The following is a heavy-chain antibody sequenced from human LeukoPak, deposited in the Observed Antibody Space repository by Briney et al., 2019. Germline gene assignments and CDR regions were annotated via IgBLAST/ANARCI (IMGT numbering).Heavy chain of an antibody. J-gene: IGHJ4*02. D-gene: IGHD6-13*01. CDR3: AREGYSPY. CDR1: SFTFSNYW. CDR2: IKQDGSRK. V-gene: IGHV3-7*01. Sequence: GGSLRLSCAASSFTFSNYWMNWVRQAPGKGLEWVANIKQDGSRKYYVDSVRGRFTISRDNAKNSLYLQMHSLRVDDTAVYYCAREGYSPYWGQGTLVTVSS.